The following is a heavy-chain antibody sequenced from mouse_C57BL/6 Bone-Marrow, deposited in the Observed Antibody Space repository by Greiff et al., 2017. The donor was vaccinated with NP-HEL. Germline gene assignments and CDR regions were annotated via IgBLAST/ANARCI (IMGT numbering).Heavy chain of an antibody. D-gene: IGHD2-12*01. CDR3: ARGGRRTFVY. CDR1: GYTFTSYW. V-gene: IGHV1-50*01. J-gene: IGHJ2*01. Sequence: QVQLQQPGAELVKPGASVKLSCKASGYTFTSYWMQWVKQRPGQGLEWIGEIDPSDSYTNYNQKFKGKATLTVDTSSSTAYMQLSSLTSEDSAVYYCARGGRRTFVYWGQGTTLTVSS. CDR2: IDPSDSYT.